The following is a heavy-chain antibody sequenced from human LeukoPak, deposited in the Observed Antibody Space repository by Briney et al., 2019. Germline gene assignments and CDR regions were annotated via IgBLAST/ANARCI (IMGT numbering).Heavy chain of an antibody. J-gene: IGHJ4*02. D-gene: IGHD6-19*01. CDR2: ISYDGSNK. CDR3: ARDGSGWYGDDY. Sequence: PGGSLRLSCAASGFTFSSYGMHWVRQAPGKGLEWVAVISYDGSNKYYADSVKGRFTISRDNSKNTLYLQMNGLRAEDTAVYYCARDGSGWYGDDYWGQGTLVTVSS. CDR1: GFTFSSYG. V-gene: IGHV3-30*03.